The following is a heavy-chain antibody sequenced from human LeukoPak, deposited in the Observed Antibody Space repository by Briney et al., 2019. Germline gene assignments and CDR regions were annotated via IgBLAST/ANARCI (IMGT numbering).Heavy chain of an antibody. V-gene: IGHV4-30-2*01. CDR2: IYHSGST. J-gene: IGHJ4*02. D-gene: IGHD2-2*01. CDR3: ARRYCSSTSWYFGY. CDR1: GGSISSGGYY. Sequence: PSQTLSLTCTVSGGSISSGGYYWSWIRQPPGKGLEWIGYIYHSGSTYYNPSLKSRVTISVDRSKNQFSLKLSSVTAADTAVYYWARRYCSSTSWYFGYWGQGTLVTVSS.